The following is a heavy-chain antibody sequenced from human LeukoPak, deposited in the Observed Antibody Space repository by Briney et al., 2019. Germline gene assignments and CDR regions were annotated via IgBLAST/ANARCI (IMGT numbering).Heavy chain of an antibody. D-gene: IGHD1-26*01. CDR2: IYATGST. CDR3: ARQGYTASYYFLDF. CDR1: GDFIRSYW. V-gene: IGHV4-4*07. Sequence: SETLSLTCDVSGDFIRSYWWGWVRQPAGKGLEWIGRIYATGSTKFNPSLKSRLTVSMDTSTNQLSLKLSLKLTSVTAADTAVYFCARQGYTASYYFLDFWSQGTLVTVSP. J-gene: IGHJ4*02.